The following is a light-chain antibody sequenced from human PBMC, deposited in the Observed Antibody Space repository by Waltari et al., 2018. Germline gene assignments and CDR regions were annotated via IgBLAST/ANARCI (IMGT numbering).Light chain of an antibody. CDR1: QSLSSSY. CDR3: QQYGSSPPT. CDR2: GAS. V-gene: IGKV3-20*01. J-gene: IGKJ2*01. Sequence: EIVLTQSPGTLSLSPGERATLSCRASQSLSSSYLAWYQQKPGQAPRLLISGASSRATGIPDRFSGSGSGTDFTLTITSLEPEDFAGYSCQQYGSSPPTFGQGTKLEIK.